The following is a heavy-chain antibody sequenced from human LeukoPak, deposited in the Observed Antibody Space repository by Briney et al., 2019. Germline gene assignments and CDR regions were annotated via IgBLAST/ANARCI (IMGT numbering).Heavy chain of an antibody. J-gene: IGHJ6*02. Sequence: VRSLRLSCAASGFTVSSNYMSWVRQAPGKGLEWVSVIDSGGSIFYADSVKGRFTASRDNSKNTLYLQVNSPRAEDTAVYYCARALCSGGRCYFYVLDVWGQGTTVTVSS. V-gene: IGHV3-66*01. CDR2: IDSGGSI. CDR3: ARALCSGGRCYFYVLDV. D-gene: IGHD2-15*01. CDR1: GFTVSSNY.